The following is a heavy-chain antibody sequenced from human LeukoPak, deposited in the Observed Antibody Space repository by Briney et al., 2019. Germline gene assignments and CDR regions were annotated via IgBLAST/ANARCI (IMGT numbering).Heavy chain of an antibody. J-gene: IGHJ3*02. CDR2: ISSSSSYI. CDR3: AGDGGDYLHDAFDI. D-gene: IGHD4-17*01. V-gene: IGHV3-21*01. Sequence: GGSLRLSCAASGFTFSSYSMNWVRQAPGKGLEWVSSISSSSSYIYYADSVKGRFTISRDNAKNSLYLQMNSLRAEDTAVYYCAGDGGDYLHDAFDIWGQGTMVTVSS. CDR1: GFTFSSYS.